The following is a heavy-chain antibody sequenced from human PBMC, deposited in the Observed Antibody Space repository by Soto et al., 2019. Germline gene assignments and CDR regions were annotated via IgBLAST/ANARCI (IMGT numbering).Heavy chain of an antibody. D-gene: IGHD4-17*01. CDR3: ARDGVDVSRTTVRHGALDI. V-gene: IGHV1-69*01. J-gene: IGHJ3*02. Sequence: QVQLVQSGAEVKKPGSSVKVSCKASGGSFSTYGISWVRQAPGQGLEWMGGFIPVFTTAKYAQKFQGRVSSTADESTDTAYMERSSLRSEDTAVYFCARDGVDVSRTTVRHGALDIWGQGTVVTVSS. CDR2: FIPVFTTA. CDR1: GGSFSTYG.